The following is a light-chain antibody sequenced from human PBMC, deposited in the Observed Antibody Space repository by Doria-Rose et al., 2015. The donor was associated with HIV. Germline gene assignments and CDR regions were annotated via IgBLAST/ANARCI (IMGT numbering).Light chain of an antibody. CDR3: GTWDSSLSAGV. CDR1: RSNIGNNY. Sequence: QPGLTQPPSVSAAPGQKVTISCSGSRSNIGNNYVSWYQQLPGTAPKLLIYENNKRPSGIPDRFSGSKSGTSATLGITGLQTGDEADYYCGTWDSSLSAGVFGGGTKLTVL. V-gene: IGLV1-51*02. CDR2: ENN. J-gene: IGLJ3*02.